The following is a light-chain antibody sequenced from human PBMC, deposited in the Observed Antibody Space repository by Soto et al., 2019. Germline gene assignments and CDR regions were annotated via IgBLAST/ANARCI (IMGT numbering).Light chain of an antibody. Sequence: GLKQSPGTLSLSPGERATLSCRASQSVSNNYLAWYQQKPGQAPRLLIYGASNRATGIPDRFSGSGSGTDFTLTISRLEPEDFAVYYCQQYGSSGTFGQGTKVDIK. CDR3: QQYGSSGT. CDR1: QSVSNNY. V-gene: IGKV3-20*01. CDR2: GAS. J-gene: IGKJ1*01.